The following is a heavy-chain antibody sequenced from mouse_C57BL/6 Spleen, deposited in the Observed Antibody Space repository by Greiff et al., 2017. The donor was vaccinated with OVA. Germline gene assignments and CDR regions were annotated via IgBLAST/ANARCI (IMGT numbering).Heavy chain of an antibody. CDR1: GYTFTSYW. D-gene: IGHD3-3*01. J-gene: IGHJ3*01. V-gene: IGHV1-74*01. CDR3: AIDRDQGFAY. Sequence: QVQLQQPGAELVRPGSSVKLSCKASGYTFTSYWMHWVQQRPGKGLEWIGRIHPSDSDTNYNQKFKGKATLTVDKSSSTAYMQLSSLTSEDSAVYYCAIDRDQGFAYWGQGTLVTVSA. CDR2: IHPSDSDT.